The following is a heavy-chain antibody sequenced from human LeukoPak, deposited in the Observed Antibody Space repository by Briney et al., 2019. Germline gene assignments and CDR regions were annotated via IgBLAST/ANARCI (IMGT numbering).Heavy chain of an antibody. Sequence: SSETLSLTCAVYGGSFSGYYWSWIRQPPGKGLEWIGEINHSGSTNYNPSLKSRVTISVDTSKNQFSLKLSSVTAADTAVYYCARGGYGDYADYWGQGTLVTVSS. CDR2: INHSGST. J-gene: IGHJ4*02. CDR3: ARGGYGDYADY. CDR1: GGSFSGYY. V-gene: IGHV4-34*01. D-gene: IGHD4-17*01.